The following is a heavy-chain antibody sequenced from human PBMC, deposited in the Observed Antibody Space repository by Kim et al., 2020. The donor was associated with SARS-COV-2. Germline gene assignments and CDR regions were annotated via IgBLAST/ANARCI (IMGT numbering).Heavy chain of an antibody. V-gene: IGHV3-11*04. J-gene: IGHJ3*02. CDR2: SSI. Sequence: SSIYSADSVKGRFSISRENAKTSLYLQMNSLRAEDTAVYYCARASFAFDIWGQGTMVTVSS. CDR3: ARASFAFDI.